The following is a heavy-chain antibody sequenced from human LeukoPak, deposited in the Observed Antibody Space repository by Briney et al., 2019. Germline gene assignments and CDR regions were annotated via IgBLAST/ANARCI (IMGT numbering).Heavy chain of an antibody. CDR3: ARVTTVPDNWFDP. Sequence: SVKVSCKASGGTFSSYTIIWVRQAPGQGLEWMGRIIPILGIANYAQKFQGRVTITADKSTSTAYMELSSLRSEDTAVYYCARVTTVPDNWFDPWGQGTLVTVSS. CDR2: IIPILGIA. V-gene: IGHV1-69*02. CDR1: GGTFSSYT. D-gene: IGHD4-17*01. J-gene: IGHJ5*02.